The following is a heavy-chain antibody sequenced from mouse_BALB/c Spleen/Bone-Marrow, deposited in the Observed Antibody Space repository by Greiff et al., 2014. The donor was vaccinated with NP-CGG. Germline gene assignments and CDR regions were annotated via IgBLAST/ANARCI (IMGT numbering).Heavy chain of an antibody. J-gene: IGHJ3*01. V-gene: IGHV1S81*02. CDR2: INPSNGRT. Sequence: QVQLQQSGAELVKPGASVKLSCKASGYTFTSYWMHWMKQRPGQGLEWIGEINPSNGRTNYNEKFKNKATLTVDKSSSTAYMQLSSLTSEDSAVYCYTGGNPFAYWGQGTLVTVSA. CDR3: TGGNPFAY. D-gene: IGHD2-1*01. CDR1: GYTFTSYW.